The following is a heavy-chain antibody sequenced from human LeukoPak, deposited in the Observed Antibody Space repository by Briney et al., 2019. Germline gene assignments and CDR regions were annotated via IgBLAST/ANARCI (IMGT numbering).Heavy chain of an antibody. V-gene: IGHV3-53*01. Sequence: GGSLRLSCAASGFTVSSNYMSWVRQAPGKGPEWVSVIYSGGTTYYADSVKGRFTISRDNAKNSLYLQMNSLRAEDTAVYYCARDILTGSQSRFQHWGQGTLVTVSS. D-gene: IGHD3-9*01. CDR2: IYSGGTT. CDR3: ARDILTGSQSRFQH. J-gene: IGHJ1*01. CDR1: GFTVSSNY.